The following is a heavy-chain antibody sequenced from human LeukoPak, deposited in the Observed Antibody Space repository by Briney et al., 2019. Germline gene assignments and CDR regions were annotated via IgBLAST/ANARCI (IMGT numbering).Heavy chain of an antibody. CDR3: TRESGAFSPFGF. J-gene: IGHJ4*02. CDR1: GGSTMTTNW. D-gene: IGHD1-26*01. CDR2: VHLSGAT. V-gene: IGHV4-4*02. Sequence: SGTLSLTCAVSGGSTMTTNWWSWVRQPPGKGLEWIGEVHLSGATNYNPSLESRVSMSIDTSKNQMSLKLTSVTAADTAIYFCTRESGAFSPFGFWGQGTLVTVSS.